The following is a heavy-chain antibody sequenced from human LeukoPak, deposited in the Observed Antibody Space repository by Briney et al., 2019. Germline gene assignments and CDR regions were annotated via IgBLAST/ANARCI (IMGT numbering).Heavy chain of an antibody. D-gene: IGHD1-14*01. CDR2: ISGSGGST. V-gene: IGHV3-23*01. CDR3: ARGGILVYYYYGMDV. Sequence: GGSLRLSCATSGFTFSSYAMSWVRQAPGKGLEWVSAISGSGGSTYYADSVKGRFTISRDNSKNTLYLQMNSLRAEDTAIYYCARGGILVYYYYGMDVWGKGTTVTVSS. J-gene: IGHJ6*04. CDR1: GFTFSSYA.